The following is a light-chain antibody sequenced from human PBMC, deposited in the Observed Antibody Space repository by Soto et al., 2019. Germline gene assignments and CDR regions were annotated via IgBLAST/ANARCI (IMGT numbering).Light chain of an antibody. Sequence: EIVMTQSPATLSVSPGESVTLSCRASEIFSSNLAWYQQRPGRAPRLLIYGVSTRDTGVPARFSGSGSGTDFTLTISRLEPEDFAVYYCQQYGSSGTFGQGTKVDIK. J-gene: IGKJ1*01. CDR2: GVS. CDR3: QQYGSSGT. V-gene: IGKV3-20*01. CDR1: EIFSSN.